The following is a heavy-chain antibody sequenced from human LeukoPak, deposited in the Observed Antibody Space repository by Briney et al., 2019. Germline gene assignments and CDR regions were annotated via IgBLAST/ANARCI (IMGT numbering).Heavy chain of an antibody. J-gene: IGHJ4*02. CDR3: AKDEGYNYGWFYFDY. CDR2: INWNGGST. Sequence: GGSLRLSCAASGFTFDDYGMSWVRQAPGKGLEWVSGINWNGGSTGYADSVKGRFTISRDNSKNTLYLQMNSLRAEDTAVYYCAKDEGYNYGWFYFDYWGQGTLVTVSS. D-gene: IGHD5-18*01. V-gene: IGHV3-20*04. CDR1: GFTFDDYG.